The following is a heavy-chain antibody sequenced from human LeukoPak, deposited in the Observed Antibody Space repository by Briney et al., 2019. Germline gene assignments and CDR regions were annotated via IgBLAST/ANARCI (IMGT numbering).Heavy chain of an antibody. Sequence: SETLSLTCTVSGYSISSGYYWGWIRPPPGKGLEWIGNIYPSGTTYYNPSLKTRVTISVDTSKNQFSLKLSSVTAADTAVYFCARAYSSSWYFNWFDPWGQGTLVTVSS. CDR3: ARAYSSSWYFNWFDP. CDR1: GYSISSGYY. D-gene: IGHD6-13*01. CDR2: IYPSGTT. V-gene: IGHV4-38-2*02. J-gene: IGHJ5*02.